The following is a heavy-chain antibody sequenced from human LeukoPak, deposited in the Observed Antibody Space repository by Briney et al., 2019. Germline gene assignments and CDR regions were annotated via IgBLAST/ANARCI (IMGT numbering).Heavy chain of an antibody. Sequence: SVKVSCKASGGTFSSYAISWVRQAPGQGLEWMGGIIPIFGTANYAQKFQGRVTITADESTSTAYMELSSLRSEDTAVYYCARDQGLRYFDWLLIKFGWFDPWGQGTLVTVSS. CDR1: GGTFSSYA. CDR3: ARDQGLRYFDWLLIKFGWFDP. J-gene: IGHJ5*02. V-gene: IGHV1-69*13. D-gene: IGHD3-9*01. CDR2: IIPIFGTA.